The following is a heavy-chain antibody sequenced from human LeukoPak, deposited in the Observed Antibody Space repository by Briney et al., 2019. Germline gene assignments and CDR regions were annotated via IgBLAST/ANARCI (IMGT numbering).Heavy chain of an antibody. CDR1: GFTFSSYS. CDR3: ARDLPTGEFDY. CDR2: ISSSSSYI. J-gene: IGHJ4*02. V-gene: IGHV3-21*01. D-gene: IGHD7-27*01. Sequence: GGSLRLSCAASGFTFSSYSMNWVRQAPGKGLEWVSSISSSSSYIYYVDSVKGRFTISRDNAKNSLFLQMNSLRAEDTAVYYCARDLPTGEFDYWGQGTLVTVSS.